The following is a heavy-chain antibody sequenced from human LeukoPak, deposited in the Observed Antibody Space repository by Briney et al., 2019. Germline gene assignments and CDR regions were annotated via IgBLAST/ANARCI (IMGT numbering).Heavy chain of an antibody. V-gene: IGHV3-11*01. CDR2: ISRSGDTL. CDR3: AREVVIFPDYYYYGMDV. J-gene: IGHJ6*02. Sequence: PGGSLRPSCAASGFPFRDYYMAWIRQAPGKGLEWISYISRSGDTLYYADSVEGRFTISRDNAKNSLFLQVNSLRADDTAVYYCAREVVIFPDYYYYGMDVWGQGTTVTVSS. D-gene: IGHD2/OR15-2a*01. CDR1: GFPFRDYY.